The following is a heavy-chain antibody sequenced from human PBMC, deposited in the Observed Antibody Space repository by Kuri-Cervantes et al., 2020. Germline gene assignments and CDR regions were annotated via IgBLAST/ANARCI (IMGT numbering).Heavy chain of an antibody. J-gene: IGHJ4*02. CDR3: ARASKEWLDFDY. CDR2: IYYSGST. V-gene: IGHV4-31*03. Sequence: SETLSLTCTVSGGSISSGGYYWSWIRQHPGKGLEWIGYIYYSGSTYYNPSLKSRVTISVDTSKNQFSLKLSSVTAADTAVYYCARASKEWLDFDYWGQGTLVTVSS. D-gene: IGHD6-19*01. CDR1: GGSISSGGYY.